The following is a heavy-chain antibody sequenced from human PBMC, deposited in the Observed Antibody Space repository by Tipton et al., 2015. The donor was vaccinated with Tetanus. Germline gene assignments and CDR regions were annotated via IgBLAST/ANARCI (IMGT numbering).Heavy chain of an antibody. Sequence: TLSLTCTVSGASISGYYWAWIRQPAGKGLEWVGRIYTSGSTNYNPSLKSRVTMSVDTSKNQFSLKLTSVTAADTAVYYCARVEEGYCSGGTCYFADWGRGTLVTVSS. CDR2: IYTSGST. V-gene: IGHV4-4*07. D-gene: IGHD2-15*01. CDR3: ARVEEGYCSGGTCYFAD. J-gene: IGHJ4*02. CDR1: GASISGYY.